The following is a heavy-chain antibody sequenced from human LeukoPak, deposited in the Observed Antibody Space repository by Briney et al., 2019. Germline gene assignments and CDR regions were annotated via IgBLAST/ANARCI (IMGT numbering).Heavy chain of an antibody. V-gene: IGHV3-33*01. D-gene: IGHD2-15*01. J-gene: IGHJ4*02. Sequence: GGSLRLSCAASGFTFSSYGMHWVRQAPGKGLEWVAVIWYDGSNKYYADSVKGRFTISRDNSKNTLYLQMNSLRAEDTAVYYCTRQDCSGGSCSYVDYWGQGTLVTVSS. CDR1: GFTFSSYG. CDR2: IWYDGSNK. CDR3: TRQDCSGGSCSYVDY.